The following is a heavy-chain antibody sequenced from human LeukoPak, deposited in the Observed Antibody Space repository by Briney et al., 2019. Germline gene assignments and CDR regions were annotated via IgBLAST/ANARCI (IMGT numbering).Heavy chain of an antibody. J-gene: IGHJ3*02. CDR2: INTNTGNP. CDR1: GYTFTSYA. Sequence: ASVKVSCKASGYTFTSYAMNWVRQAPGQGLEWMGWINTNTGNPTYAQGFTGRFVFSLDTSVSTAYLQISSLKAEDTAVYYCARRRWDYDSSGYYRDAFDIWGQGTMVTVSP. D-gene: IGHD3-22*01. V-gene: IGHV7-4-1*02. CDR3: ARRRWDYDSSGYYRDAFDI.